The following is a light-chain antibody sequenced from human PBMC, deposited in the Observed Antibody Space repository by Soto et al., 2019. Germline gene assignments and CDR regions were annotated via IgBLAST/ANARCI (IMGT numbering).Light chain of an antibody. CDR2: QNN. CDR1: KLGDKY. V-gene: IGLV3-1*01. CDR3: QAWGSSTVV. J-gene: IGLJ2*01. Sequence: SYELTQPPSVSVSPGQTASITCSGDKLGDKYACWYQQKPGQSPVLVIYQNNKRPSGIPDRFSGSNSGNTATLTNSGTQAMDEADYHCQAWGSSTVVFGGGTKLTV.